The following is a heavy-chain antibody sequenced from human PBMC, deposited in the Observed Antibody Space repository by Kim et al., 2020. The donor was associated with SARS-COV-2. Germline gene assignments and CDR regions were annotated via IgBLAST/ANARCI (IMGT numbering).Heavy chain of an antibody. CDR1: GFTFSSYW. Sequence: GGSLRLSCAASGFTFSSYWMNWVRQAPGEGLEWVANIKQDGSEKYYVNSVKGRFTISRDNAKNSLFLQMNSLRAEDTAVYYCATYSTSSGGMDVWGQGTTVIVSS. CDR3: ATYSTSSGGMDV. V-gene: IGHV3-7*03. CDR2: IKQDGSEK. D-gene: IGHD6-6*01. J-gene: IGHJ6*02.